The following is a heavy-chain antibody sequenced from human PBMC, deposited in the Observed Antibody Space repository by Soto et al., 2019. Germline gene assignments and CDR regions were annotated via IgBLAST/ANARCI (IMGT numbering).Heavy chain of an antibody. V-gene: IGHV4-30-2*01. J-gene: IGHJ5*02. D-gene: IGHD3-22*01. CDR2: IYHSGST. Sequence: PSETLSLTCAVSGGSISSGGYSWSWIRQPPGKGLEWIGYIYHSGSTYYNPSLKSRVTISVDRSKNQFSLKLSSVTAADTAVYYCAGLQYYYDSSGYYGGHWFDPWGQGTLVTVSS. CDR3: AGLQYYYDSSGYYGGHWFDP. CDR1: GGSISSGGYS.